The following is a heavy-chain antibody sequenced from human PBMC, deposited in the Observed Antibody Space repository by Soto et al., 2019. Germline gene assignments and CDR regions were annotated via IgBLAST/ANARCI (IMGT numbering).Heavy chain of an antibody. V-gene: IGHV4-59*01. CDR1: GGSLSSYY. D-gene: IGHD6-6*01. Sequence: SETLSLTCVVSGGSLSSYYWSWIRQPPGKGLEWIGYIYYSGSTNYNPSLKSRVTISVDTSKNQFSLKLSSVTAADTAVYYCARTWRSTNHYWGRGTLVTVSS. CDR3: ARTWRSTNHY. J-gene: IGHJ4*02. CDR2: IYYSGST.